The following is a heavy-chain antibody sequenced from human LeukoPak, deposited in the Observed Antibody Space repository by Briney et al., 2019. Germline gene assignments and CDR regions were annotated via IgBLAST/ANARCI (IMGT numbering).Heavy chain of an antibody. V-gene: IGHV3-21*01. CDR2: MSSRGTYI. CDR1: GFTFRDYS. CDR3: ARELSWGFSFDY. J-gene: IGHJ4*02. D-gene: IGHD3-10*01. Sequence: GGSLRLSCAASGFTFRDYSMNWVRHVPGKGLEWTSSMSSRGTYIYYADAVKGRFTISRDNTQSSVFLQMNSLRVDDTAIYYCARELSWGFSFDYWGQGTLVTVSS.